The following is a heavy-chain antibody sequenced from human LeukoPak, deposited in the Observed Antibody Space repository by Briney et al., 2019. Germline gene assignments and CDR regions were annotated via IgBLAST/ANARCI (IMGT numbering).Heavy chain of an antibody. CDR3: ARGIRGVPAAMGGWFDP. D-gene: IGHD2-2*01. CDR1: GGTFSRYG. V-gene: IGHV1-69*13. Sequence: ASVKVSCKASGGTFSRYGISWVRQAPGQGLEWMGGIIPIFGTANYAQKFQGRVTITADESTSTAYMELSSLRSEDTAVYYCARGIRGVPAAMGGWFDPWGQGTLVTVSS. CDR2: IIPIFGTA. J-gene: IGHJ5*02.